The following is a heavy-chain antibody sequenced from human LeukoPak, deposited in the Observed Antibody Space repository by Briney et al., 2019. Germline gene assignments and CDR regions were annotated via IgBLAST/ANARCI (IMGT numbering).Heavy chain of an antibody. CDR2: ISAYNGNT. Sequence: ASVKVSCKASGYTFTSYGISWVRQAPGQGLEWMGWISAYNGNTNYAQKLQGRITMTTDTSTSTAYMELRSLKSDGTAVYYCATYFYGSGTKGVTYFHHWGQGTLVTVSS. V-gene: IGHV1-18*04. CDR3: ATYFYGSGTKGVTYFHH. J-gene: IGHJ1*01. D-gene: IGHD3-10*01. CDR1: GYTFTSYG.